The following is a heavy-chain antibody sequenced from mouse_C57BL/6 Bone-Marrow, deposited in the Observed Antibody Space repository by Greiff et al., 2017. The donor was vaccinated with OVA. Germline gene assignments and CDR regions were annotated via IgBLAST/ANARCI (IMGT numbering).Heavy chain of an antibody. D-gene: IGHD2-4*01. Sequence: VQLQESGAELVKPGASVKMSCKASGYTFTTYPIEWMKQNHGKSLEWIGNFHPYNDDTKYNEKFKGKAILTVEKSSSTVYLELSRLTSDDSSVYYCARPGDYDGDWFAYWGQGTLVTVSA. J-gene: IGHJ3*01. CDR3: ARPGDYDGDWFAY. V-gene: IGHV1-47*01. CDR1: GYTFTTYP. CDR2: FHPYNDDT.